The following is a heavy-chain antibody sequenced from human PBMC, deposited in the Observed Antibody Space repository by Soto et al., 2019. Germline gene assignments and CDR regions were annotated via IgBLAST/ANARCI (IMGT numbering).Heavy chain of an antibody. CDR1: GYTFTRYD. V-gene: IGHV1-8*01. D-gene: IGHD3-3*01. J-gene: IGHJ6*03. CDR2: MNPNSGNT. CDR3: ARGQGATILEWFNLYYYYMDV. Sequence: SVNGSCKAAGYTFTRYDINWVRQTKRQGLEWMGWMNPNSGNTGYAQKFQGRVTMTRNTSISTAYMELSSLRSEDTAVYYCARGQGATILEWFNLYYYYMDVWGKGTTVTVSS.